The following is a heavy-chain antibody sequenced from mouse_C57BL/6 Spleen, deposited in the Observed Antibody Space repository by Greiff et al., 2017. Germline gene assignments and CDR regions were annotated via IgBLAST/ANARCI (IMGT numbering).Heavy chain of an antibody. V-gene: IGHV1-4*01. Sequence: VKLQQSGAELARPGASVTMSCKASGYTFTSYTMHWVKQRPGQGLEWIGDINPCSGYTKYNQKFKDKATLTADKSSSTAYMQLSSLTSEDSAVYYCARGYGSSFFDYWGQGTTLTVSS. CDR1: GYTFTSYT. J-gene: IGHJ2*01. CDR3: ARGYGSSFFDY. CDR2: INPCSGYT. D-gene: IGHD1-1*01.